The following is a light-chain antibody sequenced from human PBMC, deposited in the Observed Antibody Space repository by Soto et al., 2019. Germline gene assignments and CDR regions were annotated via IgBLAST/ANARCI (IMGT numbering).Light chain of an antibody. J-gene: IGLJ2*01. CDR2: EVS. CDR3: CSYTSISTSAV. V-gene: IGLV2-14*01. Sequence: QSALTQPASVSGSPGQSITISCTGTSSDVGGYNYVSWYQHLPVKAPKLVIFEVSNRPSGISNRFSGSKSDNTASLTISGLQTEDEADYYCCSYTSISTSAVFGGGTKLTVL. CDR1: SSDVGGYNY.